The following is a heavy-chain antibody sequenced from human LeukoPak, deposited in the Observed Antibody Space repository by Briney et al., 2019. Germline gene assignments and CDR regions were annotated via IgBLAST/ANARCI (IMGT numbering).Heavy chain of an antibody. V-gene: IGHV3-30*02. J-gene: IGHJ6*03. CDR2: IRYDGSNK. CDR3: AKDRKGMATYHYYYYMDV. D-gene: IGHD5-24*01. Sequence: GGSLRLSCAASGFTFSSYGMHWVRQAPGKGLEWVAFIRYDGSNKYYADSVKGRFTISRDNSKNTLYLQMNSLRAEDTAVYYCAKDRKGMATYHYYYYMDVWGKGTTVTISS. CDR1: GFTFSSYG.